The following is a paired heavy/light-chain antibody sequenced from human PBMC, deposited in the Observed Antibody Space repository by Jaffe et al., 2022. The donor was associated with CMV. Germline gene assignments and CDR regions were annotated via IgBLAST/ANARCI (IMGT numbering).Heavy chain of an antibody. V-gene: IGHV6-1*01. CDR1: GDSVSSNSAA. J-gene: IGHJ4*02. CDR2: TYYRSKWAN. D-gene: IGHD6-13*01. CDR3: ARNSRYSSSWLDH. Sequence: QVQLQESGPGLVKPSQTLSLTCAISGDSVSSNSAAWNWIRQSPSRGLEWLGRTYYRSKWANEYAGSVKGRITINPDTAKNQFSLHLNSVTPEDTAVYFCARNSRYSSSWLDHWGQGALVTVSS.
Light chain of an antibody. CDR1: QSISNW. CDR2: KAS. Sequence: DIQMTQSPSTLSASVGDRVTITCRASQSISNWLAWYQQKPGKAPKLLIYKASILESGVPSRFSGSGSGTEFTLTISGLQPDDFATYFCHQYNNYYTFGQGTKVEIK. CDR3: HQYNNYYT. J-gene: IGKJ2*01. V-gene: IGKV1-5*03.